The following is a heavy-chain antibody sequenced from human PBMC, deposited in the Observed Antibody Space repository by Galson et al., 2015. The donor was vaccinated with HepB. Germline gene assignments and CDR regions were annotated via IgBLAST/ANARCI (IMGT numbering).Heavy chain of an antibody. CDR1: GFRFGNYW. CDR3: ARRGGSTWFPGSGYFDL. D-gene: IGHD6-13*01. CDR2: INTFGNEI. V-gene: IGHV3-74*03. Sequence: SLRLSCAASGFRFGNYWMHWVRQVPGKGLEWISRINTFGNEIKYADSVRGRFATSRDNAKNILYLQMYSLGAEDTGLYYCARRGGSTWFPGSGYFDLWGRGSLGTVSS. J-gene: IGHJ2*01.